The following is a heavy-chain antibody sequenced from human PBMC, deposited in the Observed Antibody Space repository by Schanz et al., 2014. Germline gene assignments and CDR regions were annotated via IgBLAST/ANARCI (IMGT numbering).Heavy chain of an antibody. CDR1: GFTFDDYA. CDR3: TKDSIPFAGDLPPSFDY. V-gene: IGHV3-9*01. J-gene: IGHJ4*02. CDR2: ISWNSGTA. Sequence: EVQLVESGGGLVQPGRSLRLSCAASGFTFDDYAMHWVRQAPGKGLEYVSGISWNSGTAVYADSVKGRFTISRDNAKNSLYLQMNSLRAEDTALYYCTKDSIPFAGDLPPSFDYWGQGTLVTVSS.